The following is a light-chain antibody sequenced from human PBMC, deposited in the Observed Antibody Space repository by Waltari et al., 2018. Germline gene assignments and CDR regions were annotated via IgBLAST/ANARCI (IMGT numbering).Light chain of an antibody. CDR2: HDS. CDR1: NIGTKS. CDR3: QVWNSSSDHRV. Sequence: SYVLTQPPSVSVAPGKTARISCGGNNIGTKSVHWYQQKPGQAPVLVIYHDSDRPSGIPGRFSGSNSGNTATLTISRVEAGDGADYYCQVWNSSSDHRVFGGGTKLTVL. J-gene: IGLJ3*02. V-gene: IGLV3-21*04.